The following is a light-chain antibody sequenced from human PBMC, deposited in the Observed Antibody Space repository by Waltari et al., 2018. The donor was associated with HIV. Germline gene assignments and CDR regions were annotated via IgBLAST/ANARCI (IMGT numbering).Light chain of an antibody. J-gene: IGLJ3*02. CDR1: SSNIGSNY. CDR2: RND. V-gene: IGLV1-47*01. CDR3: CSFAPTTITLL. Sequence: QSVLTQPPSASGTPGQRVSISCSGSSSNIGSNYVYWYQQLPGTAPKLLMYRNDERPSGVPDRFSGSKSGTSASLALSGLRSEDEADYFCCSFAPTTITLLFGGGTKLTVL.